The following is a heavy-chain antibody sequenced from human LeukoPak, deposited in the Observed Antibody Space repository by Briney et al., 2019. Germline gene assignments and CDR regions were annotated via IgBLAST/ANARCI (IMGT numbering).Heavy chain of an antibody. Sequence: PSETLSLTCTVSGGSISSSSYYWGWIRQPPGKGLEWIRSIYYSGSTYYNPSLKSRVTISVDTSKNQFSLKLNSVTAADTAVYYCARQRDFWSGCGWFDPWGQGTLVTVSS. CDR1: GGSISSSSYY. CDR3: ARQRDFWSGCGWFDP. D-gene: IGHD3-3*01. J-gene: IGHJ5*02. CDR2: IYYSGST. V-gene: IGHV4-39*01.